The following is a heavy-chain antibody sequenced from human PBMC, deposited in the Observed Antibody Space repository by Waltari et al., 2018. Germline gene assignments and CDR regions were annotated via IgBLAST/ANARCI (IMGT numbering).Heavy chain of an antibody. D-gene: IGHD6-13*01. CDR3: ARIMAAGPIQRTGYGMDV. CDR2: MYRGGMT. J-gene: IGHJ6*02. V-gene: IGHV3-53*01. CDR1: GLSVSGDY. Sequence: EVQLVESGGDLIQSGGSLTLSCASSGLSVSGDYMTWVRQAPGKGLEWVSVMYRGGMTNYADSVKGRFTISRDDSKNTFYLQMNSIRVEDTATYYCARIMAAGPIQRTGYGMDVWGQGTTVTVSS.